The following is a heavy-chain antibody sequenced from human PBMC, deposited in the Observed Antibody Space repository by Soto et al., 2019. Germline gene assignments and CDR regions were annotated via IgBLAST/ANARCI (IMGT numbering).Heavy chain of an antibody. CDR2: ISGSGGST. V-gene: IGHV3-23*01. Sequence: EVQLLESGGGLVQPGGSLRLSCAASGFTFNNFAMNWVRQAPGKGLEWVSGISGSGGSTSYADSVKSRFTISRDNSKNTLYLQMHSLRAEDTALYYCAKVLWDLLSHFHYWGQGTLVTVSS. CDR1: GFTFNNFA. D-gene: IGHD1-26*01. CDR3: AKVLWDLLSHFHY. J-gene: IGHJ4*02.